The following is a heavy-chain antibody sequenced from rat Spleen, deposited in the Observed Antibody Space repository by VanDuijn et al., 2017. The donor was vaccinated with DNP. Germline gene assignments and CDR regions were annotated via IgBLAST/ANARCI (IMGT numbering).Heavy chain of an antibody. CDR2: ISTGGGNT. Sequence: EVQLVESGGGLVQPGKSMELSCAASGFTFTNYYMVWVRQAPTKGLEWVASISTGGGNTYYRDSVKGRFTISRDNAKSTLYLQMDSLRSEETATYYCARSNNYYFDYWGQGVMVTVSS. CDR1: GFTFTNYY. V-gene: IGHV5S11*01. D-gene: IGHD1-10*01. J-gene: IGHJ2*01. CDR3: ARSNNYYFDY.